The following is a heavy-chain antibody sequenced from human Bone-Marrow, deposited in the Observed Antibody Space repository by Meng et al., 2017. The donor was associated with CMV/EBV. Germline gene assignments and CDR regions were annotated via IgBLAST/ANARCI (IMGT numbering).Heavy chain of an antibody. V-gene: IGHV3-11*04. CDR1: GFTFSDYY. CDR3: ARAYRAIDY. J-gene: IGHJ4*02. Sequence: GESLKISCAASGFTFSDYYMSWIRQAPGKGLEWVSYISSSGSTIYYADSVKGRFTISRDNAKNSLYVQMNSLRGEDTAVYYCARAYRAIDYWGQGTLVTVSS. D-gene: IGHD1-26*01. CDR2: ISSSGSTI.